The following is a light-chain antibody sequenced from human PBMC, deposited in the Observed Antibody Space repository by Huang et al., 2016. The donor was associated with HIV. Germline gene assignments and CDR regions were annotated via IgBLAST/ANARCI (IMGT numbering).Light chain of an antibody. CDR3: QQYNNWPPMYT. V-gene: IGKV3-15*01. J-gene: IGKJ2*01. CDR2: GAS. CDR1: QSVSSN. Sequence: EIVMTQSPATLSVSPGEGATLSCRASQSVSSNVDWYQQKPGQAPSPLIYGASTRATGIPGRFSGSGSGTEFSLTISSLQSEDFAVYYCQQYNNWPPMYTFGQGTKLEIK.